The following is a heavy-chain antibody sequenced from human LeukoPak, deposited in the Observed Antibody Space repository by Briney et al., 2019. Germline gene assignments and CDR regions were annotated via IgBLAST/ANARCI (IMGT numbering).Heavy chain of an antibody. V-gene: IGHV1-18*01. CDR2: ISAYNGNT. J-gene: IGHJ5*02. CDR3: ARDRGYYYDSSGYHPFDP. D-gene: IGHD3-22*01. Sequence: ASVKVSCKASGYTFTSYGISWVRQAPGQGLEWMGWISAYNGNTNYAQKLQGRVTMTTDTSTSTDYMELRSLRSDGTAVYYCARDRGYYYDSSGYHPFDPWGQGTLVNVSS. CDR1: GYTFTSYG.